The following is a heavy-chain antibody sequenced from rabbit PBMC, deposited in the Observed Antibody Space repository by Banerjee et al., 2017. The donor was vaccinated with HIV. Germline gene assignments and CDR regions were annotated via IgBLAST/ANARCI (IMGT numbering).Heavy chain of an antibody. Sequence: QEQLVESGGGLVQPGGSLKLSCKASGFDFSSYGVSWVRQAPGKGLEWIGYIDPVFGSTFYADWVNGRFTISSHNAQNTLYLQLNSLTAADTATYFCVRDRGVGYDLNLWGQGTLVTVS. CDR2: IDPVFGST. CDR1: GFDFSSYG. J-gene: IGHJ3*01. V-gene: IGHV1S47*01. D-gene: IGHD6-1*01. CDR3: VRDRGVGYDLNL.